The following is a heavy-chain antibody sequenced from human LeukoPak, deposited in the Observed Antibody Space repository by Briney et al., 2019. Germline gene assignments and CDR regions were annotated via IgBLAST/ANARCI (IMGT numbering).Heavy chain of an antibody. V-gene: IGHV3-30*02. J-gene: IGHJ4*02. Sequence: GGSLRLSCAASGFVFSHFNMHWVRQAPGKGLEWVAFIFYEEGKRSYSDSVKGRFTISRDISKRTLYLQMNGLRVEDMAVYYCAKDSATWGFDSWGQGTLVTVSS. CDR2: IFYEEGKR. CDR1: GFVFSHFN. D-gene: IGHD3-16*01. CDR3: AKDSATWGFDS.